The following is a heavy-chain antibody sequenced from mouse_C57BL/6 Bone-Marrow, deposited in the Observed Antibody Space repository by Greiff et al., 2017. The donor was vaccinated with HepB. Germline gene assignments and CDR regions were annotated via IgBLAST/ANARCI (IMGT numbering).Heavy chain of an antibody. CDR1: GYTFTSYW. Sequence: QVQLKQPGAELVKPGASVKLSCKASGYTFTSYWMHWVKQRPGQGLEWIGMIHPNSGSTNYNEKFKSKATLTVDKSSSTAYMQLSSLTSEDSAVYYCAPHYYGSSYEYFDVWGTGTTVTVSS. CDR3: APHYYGSSYEYFDV. J-gene: IGHJ1*03. V-gene: IGHV1-64*01. D-gene: IGHD1-1*01. CDR2: IHPNSGST.